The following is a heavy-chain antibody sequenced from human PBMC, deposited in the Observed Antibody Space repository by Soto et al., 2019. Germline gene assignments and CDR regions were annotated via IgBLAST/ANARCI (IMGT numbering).Heavy chain of an antibody. J-gene: IGHJ3*02. D-gene: IGHD6-19*01. Sequence: ASVKVSCKASGGTFSNYDINWVRQAPGQGLEWMGWISAYNGNTNYAQKLQGRVTMTTDTSTSTAYMELRSLRSDDTAVYYCAREVGSGWYNDAFDIWGQGTMVTVSS. V-gene: IGHV1-18*01. CDR2: ISAYNGNT. CDR3: AREVGSGWYNDAFDI. CDR1: GGTFSNYD.